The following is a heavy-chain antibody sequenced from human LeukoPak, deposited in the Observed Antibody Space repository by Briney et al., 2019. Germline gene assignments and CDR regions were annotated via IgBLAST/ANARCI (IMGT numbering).Heavy chain of an antibody. CDR3: ARASLNYYYYMDV. V-gene: IGHV3-74*01. CDR1: GFTFSSYW. D-gene: IGHD3-9*01. Sequence: GGSLRLSCAASGFTFSSYWMHWVRQAPGKGLVWVSRINSDGSSTSYADSVKGRFTISRDNAKNTLYLQMNSLRAGDTAVYYCARASLNYYYYMDVWGKGTTVTVSS. J-gene: IGHJ6*03. CDR2: INSDGSST.